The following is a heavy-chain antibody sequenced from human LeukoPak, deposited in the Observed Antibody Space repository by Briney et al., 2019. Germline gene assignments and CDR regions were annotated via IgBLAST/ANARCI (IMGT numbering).Heavy chain of an antibody. CDR3: AKVLTCSGGTCYYFDY. D-gene: IGHD2-15*01. V-gene: IGHV3-23*01. CDR2: IGVTGRT. Sequence: PGGSLRLSCAASGFTFTNYAISWVRQAPGKGLQWVSAIGVTGRTYYADSVKGRFTISRDNSKNTLYLQMNSLRAEDTAVYYCAKVLTCSGGTCYYFDYWGQGTLVTVSA. CDR1: GFTFTNYA. J-gene: IGHJ4*02.